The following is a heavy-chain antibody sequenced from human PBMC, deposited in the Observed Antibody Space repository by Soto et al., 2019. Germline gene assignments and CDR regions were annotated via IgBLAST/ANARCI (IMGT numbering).Heavy chain of an antibody. V-gene: IGHV3-53*02. CDR1: GFTVSSNY. J-gene: IGHJ4*02. CDR2: IYSGSTT. CDR3: ARVYDSSGYYPYYFDY. Sequence: EVQLVETGGGLIQPGGSLRLSCAASGFTVSSNYMSWVRQAPGKGLEWVSIIYSGSTTYYADSVKGRFTISRDNSKNTLYLQMNSLRAEDTAVYYCARVYDSSGYYPYYFDYWGQGTLVPSPQ. D-gene: IGHD3-22*01.